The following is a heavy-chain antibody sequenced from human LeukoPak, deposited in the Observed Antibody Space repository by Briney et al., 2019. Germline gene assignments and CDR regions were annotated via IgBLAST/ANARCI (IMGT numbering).Heavy chain of an antibody. J-gene: IGHJ4*02. CDR1: GGTFSIYA. D-gene: IGHD4-17*01. Sequence: SVNVSCKASGGTFSIYAISWVRQAPGQGLEWMGGIIPIFGTANYAQKFQGRVTITADESTSTAYMELSGLRSEDTAVYYCARVTTVTTFFAFDYWGQGTLVTVSS. CDR3: ARVTTVTTFFAFDY. CDR2: IIPIFGTA. V-gene: IGHV1-69*13.